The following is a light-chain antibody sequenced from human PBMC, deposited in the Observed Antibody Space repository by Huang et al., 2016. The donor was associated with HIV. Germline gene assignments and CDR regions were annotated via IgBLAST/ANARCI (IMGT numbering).Light chain of an antibody. Sequence: DIMMTQTPLSLSVTPGQSASISCKSSQSLLQSDGKMFLYWFLQRPGQPPQLLIYEVSNRFSGVPDRFSGSGSATDFTLTISRVEAEDVWVYYCMQSGHLPFTFGPGTKVDI. CDR1: QSLLQSDGKMF. CDR3: MQSGHLPFT. CDR2: EVS. V-gene: IGKV2D-29*01. J-gene: IGKJ3*01.